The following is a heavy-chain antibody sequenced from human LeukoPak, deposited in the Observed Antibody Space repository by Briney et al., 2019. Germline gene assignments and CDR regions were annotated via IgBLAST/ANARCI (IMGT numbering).Heavy chain of an antibody. Sequence: SETLSLTCTVSGGSISSYYWSWIRQPPGKGLEWIGYIYYSGSTSYNPSLKSRVTISVDTSKNQFSLKLSSVTAADTAVYYCARHSAPTMVRGVNYYYYYMDVWGKGTTVTVSS. V-gene: IGHV4-59*08. D-gene: IGHD3-10*01. CDR1: GGSISSYY. CDR3: ARHSAPTMVRGVNYYYYYMDV. J-gene: IGHJ6*03. CDR2: IYYSGST.